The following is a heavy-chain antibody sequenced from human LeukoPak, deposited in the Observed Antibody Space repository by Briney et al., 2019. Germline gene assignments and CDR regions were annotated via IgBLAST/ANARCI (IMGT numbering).Heavy chain of an antibody. D-gene: IGHD3-22*01. CDR2: IYYRGTT. CDR3: ARHGTYYHDTTASGGVDP. V-gene: IGHV4-59*08. J-gene: IGHJ5*02. CDR1: GASISNYY. Sequence: SETLSLTCTVSGASISNYYWSWIRQPPGKGLEWIGYIYYRGTTNYNPSLKSRVTMSVDTSKNQFSLKLTSVTAADTALYFCARHGTYYHDTTASGGVDPWGQGTLVTVSS.